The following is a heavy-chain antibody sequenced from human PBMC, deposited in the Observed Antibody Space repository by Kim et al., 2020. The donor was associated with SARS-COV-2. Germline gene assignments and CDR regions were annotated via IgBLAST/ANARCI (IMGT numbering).Heavy chain of an antibody. J-gene: IGHJ4*02. Sequence: GGSLRLSCAASGFTFSSYTMNWVRQAPGKGLEWVSSIITSSTNIYYTDPVKGRLTISRDNANNSLYLQMYTLRAEDTAVYYCARDSYGDYAADYWGQGTLVTVSS. CDR2: IITSSTNI. V-gene: IGHV3-21*01. CDR1: GFTFSSYT. CDR3: ARDSYGDYAADY. D-gene: IGHD4-17*01.